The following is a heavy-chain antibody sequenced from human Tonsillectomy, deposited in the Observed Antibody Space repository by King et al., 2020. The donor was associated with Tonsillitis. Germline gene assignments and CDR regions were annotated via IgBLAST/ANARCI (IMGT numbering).Heavy chain of an antibody. CDR3: ATVPGYYDNVGLSVDP. J-gene: IGHJ5*02. CDR1: GHTFNTYY. D-gene: IGHD3-16*01. V-gene: IGHV1-46*02. CDR2: INPSGGIT. Sequence: VQLVESGAEVKRPGASVNVSCKASGHTFNTYYVNWVRQAPGQGLEWMGIINPSGGITTYAQKFQHRLILTRDTSTSTVYMELRSLRSSDTAVYYCATVPGYYDNVGLSVDPWGQGTLVTVS.